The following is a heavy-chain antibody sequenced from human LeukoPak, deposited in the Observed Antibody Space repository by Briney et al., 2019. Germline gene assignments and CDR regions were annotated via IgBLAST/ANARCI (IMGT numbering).Heavy chain of an antibody. Sequence: GGSLRLSCAASGFTFSDYHMSWIRQVPGKGLEWVSYISSSGGTISYADSVKGRFTISRDNAKNSLYLQMNSLRAEDTAVYYCARGPVSSSGFFGYWGQEPWSPSPQ. D-gene: IGHD6-19*01. V-gene: IGHV3-11*01. CDR1: GFTFSDYH. J-gene: IGHJ4*01. CDR2: ISSSGGTI. CDR3: ARGPVSSSGFFGY.